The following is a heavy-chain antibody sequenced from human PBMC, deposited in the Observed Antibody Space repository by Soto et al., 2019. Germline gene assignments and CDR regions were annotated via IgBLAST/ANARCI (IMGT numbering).Heavy chain of an antibody. CDR3: AREVSQYCSGGSCYHWWFDP. J-gene: IGHJ5*02. CDR2: IYYSGST. D-gene: IGHD2-15*01. Sequence: QLQLQESGPGLVKPSETLYLTCTVSGGSISSSSYYWGWIRQPPGKGLQWIGSIYYSGSTYYNPSLNSLVTIAVDTSKTQFSLRLSSVGAGDTAVYYCAREVSQYCSGGSCYHWWFDPWVQGTLVTVSS. V-gene: IGHV4-39*02. CDR1: GGSISSSSYY.